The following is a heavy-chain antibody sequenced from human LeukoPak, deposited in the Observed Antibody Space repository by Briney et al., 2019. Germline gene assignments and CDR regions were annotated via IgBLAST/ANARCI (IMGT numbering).Heavy chain of an antibody. Sequence: SETLSLTCTVSGASISTNSYYWGWIRQPPGKGLEWIGNIYYSGSTYYNPSLKSRVTISVDTSKNQFSLKLSSVTAADTAVYYCARRGIKLATIRHFDYWGQGTLVTVSS. CDR2: IYYSGST. V-gene: IGHV4-39*07. CDR3: ARRGIKLATIRHFDY. CDR1: GASISTNSYY. D-gene: IGHD5-24*01. J-gene: IGHJ4*02.